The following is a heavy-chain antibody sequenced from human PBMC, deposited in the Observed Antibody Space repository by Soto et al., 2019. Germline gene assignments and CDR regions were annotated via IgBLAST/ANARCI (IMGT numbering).Heavy chain of an antibody. V-gene: IGHV4-61*01. Sequence: SETLSLTCTVSGGSVSSGSYYWSWIRQPPGKGLEWIGYIYYSGSTNYNPSLKSRVTISVDTSKNQFSLKLSSVTAADTAVYYCARELHVLGATTCRVRWFDPWGQGTLVTVSS. CDR1: GGSVSSGSYY. CDR3: ARELHVLGATTCRVRWFDP. D-gene: IGHD1-26*01. CDR2: IYYSGST. J-gene: IGHJ5*02.